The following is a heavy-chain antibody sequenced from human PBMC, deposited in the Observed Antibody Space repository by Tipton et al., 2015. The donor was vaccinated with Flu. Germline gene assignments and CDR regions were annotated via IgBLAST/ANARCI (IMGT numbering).Heavy chain of an antibody. V-gene: IGHV4-39*07. CDR2: IYHSGTA. CDR3: ARYPESNYHLFGP. CDR1: GGSISSSRYY. Sequence: TLSLTCTVSGGSISSSRYYWGWIRQPPGKGLEWIGSIYHSGTAYYNPSLKSRVTISVDTSKNQISLKLSSVTAADTAVYYCARYPESNYHLFGPWCQGALVTVSS. J-gene: IGHJ5*02. D-gene: IGHD4-11*01.